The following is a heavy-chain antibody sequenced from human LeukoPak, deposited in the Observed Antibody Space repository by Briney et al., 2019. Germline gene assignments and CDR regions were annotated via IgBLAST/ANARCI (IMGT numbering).Heavy chain of an antibody. D-gene: IGHD2-15*01. CDR2: IWYDGSNK. Sequence: PGGSLRLSCAASGLTFSSYGMHWVRQAPGKGLEWVAVIWYDGSNKYYADSAKGRFTISRDNSKNTLYLQMNSLRAEDTAVYYCARGQVCSGGSCYVFYYGMDVWGQGTTVTVSS. CDR1: GLTFSSYG. CDR3: ARGQVCSGGSCYVFYYGMDV. J-gene: IGHJ6*02. V-gene: IGHV3-33*01.